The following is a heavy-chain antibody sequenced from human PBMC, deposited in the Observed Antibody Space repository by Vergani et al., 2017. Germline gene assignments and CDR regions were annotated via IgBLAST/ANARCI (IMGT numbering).Heavy chain of an antibody. D-gene: IGHD6-6*01. J-gene: IGHJ4*02. Sequence: EVQLVESGGGLVQPGGSLRLSCSASGFTFSSYAMHWVRQAPGKGLEYVSAISSNGGSTYYADSVKGRFTISRDNSKNTLYLQMNSLRAEDTAVYYCAKDFAARRPQGTNFDYWGQGTLVTVSS. CDR3: AKDFAARRPQGTNFDY. CDR2: ISSNGGST. V-gene: IGHV3-64D*06. CDR1: GFTFSSYA.